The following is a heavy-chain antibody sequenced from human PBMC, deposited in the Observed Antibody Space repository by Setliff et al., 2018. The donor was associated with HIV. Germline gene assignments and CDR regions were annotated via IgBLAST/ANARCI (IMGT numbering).Heavy chain of an antibody. CDR1: GGSISSSGYY. Sequence: SETLSLTCSVSGGSISSSGYYWGWIRQPPGKGLEWIGYIYKSGTTNYSPSLKSRVTISAGPSKNQFSLKLTSVTAADTAVYYCGRLSETAMASFDSWGQGILVTVSS. CDR2: IYKSGTT. J-gene: IGHJ4*02. CDR3: GRLSETAMASFDS. V-gene: IGHV4-61*05. D-gene: IGHD2-21*02.